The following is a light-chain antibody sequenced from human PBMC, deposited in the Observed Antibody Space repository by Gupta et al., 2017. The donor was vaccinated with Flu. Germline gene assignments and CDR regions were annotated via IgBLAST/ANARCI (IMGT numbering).Light chain of an antibody. J-gene: IGKJ2*01. Sequence: RATLFCRASQSVSSSYLAWYQQKPGQAHRLLIYGASSRATGIPDRFSGSGSGTDFTLTISRLEPEDFAVYYCQQYGSSPRYTFGQGTKLEIK. V-gene: IGKV3-20*01. CDR3: QQYGSSPRYT. CDR2: GAS. CDR1: QSVSSSY.